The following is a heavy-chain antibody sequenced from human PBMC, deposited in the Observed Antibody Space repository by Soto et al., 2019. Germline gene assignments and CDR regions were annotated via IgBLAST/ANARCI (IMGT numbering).Heavy chain of an antibody. CDR2: IYWDDDK. J-gene: IGHJ4*02. D-gene: IGHD3-9*01. CDR1: GFSLSTSGVG. Sequence: QITLKESGPTLVKPTQTLTLTCTFSGFSLSTSGVGVGWIRQPPGKALEWLALIYWDDDKRYSPSLKSRLTTTKATSKTPVVLTMTNTAPVDTATYYCAHSIRYFDWLHRYFDYWGQGTLVTVSS. CDR3: AHSIRYFDWLHRYFDY. V-gene: IGHV2-5*02.